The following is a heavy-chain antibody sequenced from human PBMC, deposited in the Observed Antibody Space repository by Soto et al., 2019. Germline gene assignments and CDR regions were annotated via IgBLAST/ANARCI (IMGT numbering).Heavy chain of an antibody. D-gene: IGHD3-3*01. Sequence: GGSLRLSCAASGFTFSSYWMSWVRQAPGKGLEWVANIKQDGSEKYYVDSVKGRFTISRDNAKNSLYLQMNSLRAEDTAVYDCARDFNGGTIFGEAYNWFDPWGQGTLVTVSS. V-gene: IGHV3-7*01. CDR3: ARDFNGGTIFGEAYNWFDP. J-gene: IGHJ5*02. CDR1: GFTFSSYW. CDR2: IKQDGSEK.